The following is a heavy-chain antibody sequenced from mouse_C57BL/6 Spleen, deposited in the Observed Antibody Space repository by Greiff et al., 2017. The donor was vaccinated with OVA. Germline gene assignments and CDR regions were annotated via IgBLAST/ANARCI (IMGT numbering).Heavy chain of an antibody. D-gene: IGHD1-1*01. CDR2: IHPNSGST. CDR3: ARRDGSSLYYAMDY. J-gene: IGHJ4*01. Sequence: QVQLQQPGAELVKPGASVKLSCKASGYTFTSYWMHWVKQRPGQGLEWIGMIHPNSGSTNYNEKFKSKATLTVDNSSSTAYMQLSSLTSEDSAVYYCARRDGSSLYYAMDYWGQGTSVTVSS. CDR1: GYTFTSYW. V-gene: IGHV1-64*01.